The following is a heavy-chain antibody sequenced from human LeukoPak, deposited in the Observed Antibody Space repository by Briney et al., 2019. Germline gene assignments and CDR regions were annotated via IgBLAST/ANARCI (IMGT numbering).Heavy chain of an antibody. Sequence: ASVKVSCKASGYTFTSYGISWVRQAPGQGLEWIGWISAYNGNTNYAQKLQGRVTMTTDTSTSTAYMELRSLRSDDTAVYYCARDAAQYSSSSPHDYWGQGTLVTVSS. CDR1: GYTFTSYG. V-gene: IGHV1-18*01. CDR2: ISAYNGNT. CDR3: ARDAAQYSSSSPHDY. D-gene: IGHD6-6*01. J-gene: IGHJ4*02.